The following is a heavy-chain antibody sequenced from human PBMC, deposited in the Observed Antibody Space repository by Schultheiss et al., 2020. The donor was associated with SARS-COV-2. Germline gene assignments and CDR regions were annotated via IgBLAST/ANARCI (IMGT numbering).Heavy chain of an antibody. CDR3: AREGGYYDSSGYYPYYFDY. CDR2: ISYDGSNK. CDR1: GFTFSSYS. J-gene: IGHJ4*02. V-gene: IGHV3-30*03. Sequence: GGSLRLSCAASGFTFSSYSMNWVRQAPGKGLEWVAVISYDGSNKYYADSVKGRFTISRDNAKNSLYLQMNSLRAEDTAVYYCAREGGYYDSSGYYPYYFDYWGQGTLVTVSS. D-gene: IGHD3-22*01.